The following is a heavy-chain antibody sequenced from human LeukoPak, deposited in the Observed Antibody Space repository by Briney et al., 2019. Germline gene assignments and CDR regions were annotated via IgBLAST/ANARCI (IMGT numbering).Heavy chain of an antibody. V-gene: IGHV1-2*02. Sequence: GASVKVSCKASGYSFTGYYIHWVRQAPGQGLEWMGWINPNNGGTNFAQKFQGRVTMTRDMSISTAYMELSRLRSDDTAIYYCAKDQNTGYANNWFDPWGQGTLVTVSS. CDR3: AKDQNTGYANNWFDP. CDR1: GYSFTGYY. J-gene: IGHJ5*02. D-gene: IGHD5-12*01. CDR2: INPNNGGT.